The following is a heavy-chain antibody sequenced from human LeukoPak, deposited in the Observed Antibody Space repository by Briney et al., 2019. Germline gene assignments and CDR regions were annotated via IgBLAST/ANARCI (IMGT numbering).Heavy chain of an antibody. CDR3: ATFWSGYYKDYYYMDV. CDR2: ISSSSSTI. V-gene: IGHV3-48*01. J-gene: IGHJ6*03. D-gene: IGHD3-3*01. Sequence: GGSLRLSCAASGFTFSSYSMNWVRQAPGKGLEWVSYISSSSSTIYYADSVKGRFTISRDNAKNSLYLQMNSLRAEDTAVYYCATFWSGYYKDYYYMDVWGKGTTVTVSS. CDR1: GFTFSSYS.